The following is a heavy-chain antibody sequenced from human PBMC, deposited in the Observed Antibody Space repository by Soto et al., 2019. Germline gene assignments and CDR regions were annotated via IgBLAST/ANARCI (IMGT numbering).Heavy chain of an antibody. CDR3: ARFGNGLDV. V-gene: IGHV1-2*02. D-gene: IGHD3-16*01. CDR2: INPNSGDT. J-gene: IGHJ6*02. Sequence: QVQLVQSGAEVKKPGASVRVSCKAFGYTFTGDYIHWVRQAPGQGLEWMGWINPNSGDTYSAPKFQGRVTMTRDTSISTAYMELSGLRSDDTAVYYCARFGNGLDVWGQGTTVTVSS. CDR1: GYTFTGDY.